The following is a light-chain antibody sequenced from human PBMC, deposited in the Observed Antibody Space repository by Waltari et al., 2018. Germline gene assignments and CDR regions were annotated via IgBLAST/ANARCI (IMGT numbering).Light chain of an antibody. Sequence: ESVLTQSPATLSLSHGERATLSCRASQSVRSYLAWYQQKPGQAPRLLIYDASNRATGIPARFSGSGSGTDFTLTISSLEPEDVAVYYCQQRSNWPLTFGGGTKVEI. V-gene: IGKV3-11*01. J-gene: IGKJ4*01. CDR2: DAS. CDR1: QSVRSY. CDR3: QQRSNWPLT.